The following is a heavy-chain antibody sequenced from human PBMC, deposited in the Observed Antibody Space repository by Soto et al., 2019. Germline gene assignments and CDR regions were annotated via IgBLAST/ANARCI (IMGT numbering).Heavy chain of an antibody. V-gene: IGHV1-18*01. Sequence: QVQLVQSGAEVKKPGASVKVSCEASGYTFTSYGISWVRQAPVQGLEWMGWISAYNGNTNYAQKLQGRVTMTTDTSTSTAYMELRSLRSDATAVYYCARVCYDILTGYDAFDIWGQGTMVTVSS. CDR3: ARVCYDILTGYDAFDI. D-gene: IGHD3-9*01. CDR1: GYTFTSYG. CDR2: ISAYNGNT. J-gene: IGHJ3*02.